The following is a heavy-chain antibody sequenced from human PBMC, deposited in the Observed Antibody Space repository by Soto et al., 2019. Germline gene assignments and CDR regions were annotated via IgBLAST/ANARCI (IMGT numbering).Heavy chain of an antibody. CDR2: ISGYNGNT. CDR3: ARDVFCGGAPACPDMDV. J-gene: IGHJ6*02. CDR1: CYTFSGYS. Sequence: SVKVSSRASCYTFSGYSITWVRQAPVQGLEWMGRISGYNGNTNYARTLRGRLTLTTDTSTSTAYMELRSLKSDDTAVYYCARDVFCGGAPACPDMDVWGQGTTVTVYS. D-gene: IGHD2-21*01. V-gene: IGHV1-18*04.